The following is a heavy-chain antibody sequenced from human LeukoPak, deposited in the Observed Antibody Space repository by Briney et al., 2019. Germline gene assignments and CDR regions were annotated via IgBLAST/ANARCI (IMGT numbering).Heavy chain of an antibody. V-gene: IGHV3-11*06. J-gene: IGHJ3*02. D-gene: IGHD5-18*01. CDR2: ISSSSSYT. CDR1: GFTFSDYY. Sequence: KTGRSLRLSCAASGFTFSDYYMSWIRQAPGKGLEWVSYISSSSSYTNYADSVKGRFTISRDNAKNSLYLQMNSLRAEDTAVYYCVRHQDTAMVVDPFDIWGQGTMVPVSS. CDR3: VRHQDTAMVVDPFDI.